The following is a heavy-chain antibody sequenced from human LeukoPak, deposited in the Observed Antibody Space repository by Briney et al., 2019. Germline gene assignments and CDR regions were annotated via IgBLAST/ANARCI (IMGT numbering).Heavy chain of an antibody. V-gene: IGHV4-59*01. CDR2: IYYSGST. Sequence: SETLSLTCTVSGGSISNYYWSWIRQPPGKGLEWIAYIYYSGSTNYNPSLKSRVTISVDTSKNQFSLRLSSVTAADTAVYYCARMQGFCSGNSCYSGSFDNWGQGTLVTVSS. D-gene: IGHD2-15*01. J-gene: IGHJ4*02. CDR1: GGSISNYY. CDR3: ARMQGFCSGNSCYSGSFDN.